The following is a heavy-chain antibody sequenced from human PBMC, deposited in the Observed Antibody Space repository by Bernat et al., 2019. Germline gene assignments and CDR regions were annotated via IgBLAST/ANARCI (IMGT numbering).Heavy chain of an antibody. CDR1: GLTFSSYA. CDR2: ISGSGGST. D-gene: IGHD2-21*02. Sequence: EVQLLESGGGLVQPGGSLRLSCAASGLTFSSYAMTWVRQAPGKGLEWVSAISGSGGSTYYADSVKGRFAISRDNSKNTLYLQMNSLRAEDTAVYYCATGAAYCGGDCYSVLAYWGQGTLVTVSS. J-gene: IGHJ4*02. V-gene: IGHV3-23*01. CDR3: ATGAAYCGGDCYSVLAY.